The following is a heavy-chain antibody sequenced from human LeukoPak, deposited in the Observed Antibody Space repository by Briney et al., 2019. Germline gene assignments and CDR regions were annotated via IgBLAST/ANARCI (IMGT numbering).Heavy chain of an antibody. D-gene: IGHD6-13*01. J-gene: IGHJ3*02. CDR3: ARKVGSSWSFDAFDI. Sequence: GGSLRLSCAASGFTFSDYYMSWIRQAPGKGLEWVSYISSSGSTIYYADSVKGRFTISRDNAKSSLYLQMNSLGAEDTAVYYCARKVGSSWSFDAFDIWGQGTMVTVSS. V-gene: IGHV3-11*04. CDR1: GFTFSDYY. CDR2: ISSSGSTI.